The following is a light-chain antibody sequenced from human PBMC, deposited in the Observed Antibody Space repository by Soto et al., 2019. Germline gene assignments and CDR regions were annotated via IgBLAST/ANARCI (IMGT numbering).Light chain of an antibody. J-gene: IGLJ3*02. V-gene: IGLV2-14*01. CDR2: EVS. Sequence: QSALTQPASVSGSPGQSITISCTGTSRDVGAYNYVSWYQQHPGKAPKLMIYEVSNRPSGGSDRFSGSRSGNTASLTISGLQAEDESDYYCSSYTSSSTWVFGGGTKLTVL. CDR1: SRDVGAYNY. CDR3: SSYTSSSTWV.